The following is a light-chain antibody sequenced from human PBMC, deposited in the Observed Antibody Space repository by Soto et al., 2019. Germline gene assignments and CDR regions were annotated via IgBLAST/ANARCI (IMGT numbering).Light chain of an antibody. CDR3: CSYAGSYSVV. CDR1: SSDVGGYNY. V-gene: IGLV2-11*01. Sequence: SVLTQPRSVSGSPGQSVTISCTGTSSDVGGYNYVSWYQQHPGKAPKVMIYDVNQRPSGVPDRFSGSKSGNTASLTISGLQAEDEADYYCCSYAGSYSVVFGGGTKLTVL. CDR2: DVN. J-gene: IGLJ2*01.